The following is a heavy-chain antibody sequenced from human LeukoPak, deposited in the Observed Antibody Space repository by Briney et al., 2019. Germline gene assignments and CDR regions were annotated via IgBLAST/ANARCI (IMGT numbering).Heavy chain of an antibody. D-gene: IGHD3-22*01. Sequence: PGGSLRLSCAASGFTFSSYGMHWVRQAPGKGREWVAVIWYDGSNKYYADSVKGRFTISRDNSKNTLYLQMNSLRAEDTAVYYCAKGEDSGYYDYWGQGTLVTVSS. CDR3: AKGEDSGYYDY. J-gene: IGHJ4*02. CDR2: IWYDGSNK. V-gene: IGHV3-33*06. CDR1: GFTFSSYG.